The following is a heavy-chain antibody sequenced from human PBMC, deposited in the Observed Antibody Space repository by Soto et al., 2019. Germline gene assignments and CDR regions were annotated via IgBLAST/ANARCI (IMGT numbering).Heavy chain of an antibody. J-gene: IGHJ4*02. CDR3: ARDYSGYDSPDY. D-gene: IGHD5-12*01. CDR2: ISYDGSNK. CDR1: GFTFSSYA. V-gene: IGHV3-30-3*01. Sequence: LRLSCAASGFTFSSYAMHWVRQAPGKGLEWVAVISYDGSNKYYADSVKGRFTISRDNSKNTLYLQMNSLRAEDTAVYYCARDYSGYDSPDYWGQGTLVTVSS.